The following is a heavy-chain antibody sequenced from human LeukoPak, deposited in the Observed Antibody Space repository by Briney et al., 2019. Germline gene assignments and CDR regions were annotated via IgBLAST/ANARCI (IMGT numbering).Heavy chain of an antibody. J-gene: IGHJ3*02. Sequence: GGSLRLSCAASGFTFSVYSMNWVRQAPGKGLEWVSSITSTGSYIYYADSVKGRFTISRDNAKNSLYLQMNSLRAEDTAVYYCARAQFYPGAFDIWGQGTMVTVSS. D-gene: IGHD5-24*01. CDR2: ITSTGSYI. CDR1: GFTFSVYS. V-gene: IGHV3-21*01. CDR3: ARAQFYPGAFDI.